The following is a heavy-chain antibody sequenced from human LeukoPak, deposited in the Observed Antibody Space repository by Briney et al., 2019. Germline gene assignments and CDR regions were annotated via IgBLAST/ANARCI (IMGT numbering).Heavy chain of an antibody. D-gene: IGHD5-12*01. J-gene: IGHJ3*02. V-gene: IGHV4-30-2*01. Sequence: PSQTLSLTCAVSGGSISSGGYSWSWIRQPPGKGLEWIGYIYHSGSTYYNPSLKSRVTISVDTSKNQFSLKLSSVTAADTAVYYCAREKLDIVATISWGDCAFDIWGQGTMVTVSS. CDR3: AREKLDIVATISWGDCAFDI. CDR2: IYHSGST. CDR1: GGSISSGGYS.